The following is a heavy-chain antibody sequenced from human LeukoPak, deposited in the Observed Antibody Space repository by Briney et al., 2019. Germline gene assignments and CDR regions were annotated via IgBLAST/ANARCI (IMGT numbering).Heavy chain of an antibody. CDR2: INHSGST. V-gene: IGHV4-34*01. Sequence: SETLSLTCAVYGGSFSGYHWTWIRQPPGKGLEWIGEINHSGSTNYNPSLKSRVTISVDTSKNQFSLKLSSVTAADTAVYYCARETFDYWGQGTLVTVSS. J-gene: IGHJ4*02. CDR3: ARETFDY. CDR1: GGSFSGYH.